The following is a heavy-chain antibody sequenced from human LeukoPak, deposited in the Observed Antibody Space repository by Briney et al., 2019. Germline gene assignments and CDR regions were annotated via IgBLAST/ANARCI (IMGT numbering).Heavy chain of an antibody. V-gene: IGHV3-48*01. CDR3: ATTSGGYPNYYFDY. CDR1: GVTFSTYD. CDR2: TSSSTSAM. Sequence: GGSLRLSCAASGVTFSTYDMHWVRQAPGKGLEWVSYTSSSTSAMFYADSVKGRFTISRDNAKNSLYLQMNSLRADDTAVYFCATTSGGYPNYYFDYWGQGILVTVSS. D-gene: IGHD2-15*01. J-gene: IGHJ4*02.